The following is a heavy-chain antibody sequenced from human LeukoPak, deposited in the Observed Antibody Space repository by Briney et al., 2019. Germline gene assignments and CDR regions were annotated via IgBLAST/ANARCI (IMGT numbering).Heavy chain of an antibody. Sequence: GGSLRLSCAASGFTFSSYAMSWVRQAPGKGLECISGFSGSGGSTYYADSVKGRFTISRDNSKNTLYLQMNSLRAEDTAVYYCAKRSDSSVYYFDYWGQGTLVTVSS. CDR3: AKRSDSSVYYFDY. CDR1: GFTFSSYA. CDR2: FSGSGGST. D-gene: IGHD3-22*01. J-gene: IGHJ4*02. V-gene: IGHV3-23*01.